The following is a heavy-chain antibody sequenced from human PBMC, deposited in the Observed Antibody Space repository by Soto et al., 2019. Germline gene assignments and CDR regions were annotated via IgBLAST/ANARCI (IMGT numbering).Heavy chain of an antibody. D-gene: IGHD1-26*01. Sequence: LETLSLTCTVSGGSISSSSYYWGWIRQPPGKGLEWIGSIYYSGSTYYNPSLKSRVTISVDTSKNQFSLKLSSVTAADTAVYYCARRIEPTIRGAPFDYWGQGTLVTVSS. J-gene: IGHJ4*02. CDR2: IYYSGST. CDR3: ARRIEPTIRGAPFDY. V-gene: IGHV4-39*01. CDR1: GGSISSSSYY.